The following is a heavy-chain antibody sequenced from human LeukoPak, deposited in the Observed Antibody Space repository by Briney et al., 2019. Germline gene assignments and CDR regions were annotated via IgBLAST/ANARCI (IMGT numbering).Heavy chain of an antibody. CDR2: ISSDGSST. J-gene: IGHJ4*02. V-gene: IGHV3-74*01. Sequence: PGESLRLSCVVSGFTLGSYWMHWVRQAPGKGLVWVSRISSDGSSTDYADSVKGRFTISRDNANNTLYLQMNSLRAEDAGVYYCARGLTLLGYCSSTSCLLNYWGQGTLVTVSS. D-gene: IGHD2-2*01. CDR3: ARGLTLLGYCSSTSCLLNY. CDR1: GFTLGSYW.